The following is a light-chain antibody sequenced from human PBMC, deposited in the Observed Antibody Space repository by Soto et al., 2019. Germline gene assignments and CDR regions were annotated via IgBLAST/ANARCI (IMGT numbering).Light chain of an antibody. CDR2: EVS. Sequence: QSALTQPPSASGSPGQSVTISCTGTSSDIGAYNYVSWYQQHPGKAPKLMIHEVSKRPSGVPDRFSGSKSGNTASLTVSGLQAEDEADYYCSSFAGNNNLVFGGGTKLTVL. V-gene: IGLV2-8*01. CDR1: SSDIGAYNY. CDR3: SSFAGNNNLV. J-gene: IGLJ2*01.